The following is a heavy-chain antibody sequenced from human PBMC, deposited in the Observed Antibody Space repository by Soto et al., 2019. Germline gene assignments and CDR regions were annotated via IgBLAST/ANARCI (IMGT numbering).Heavy chain of an antibody. V-gene: IGHV3-30*18. CDR3: AKEPTYGYFDH. J-gene: IGHJ4*02. Sequence: GGSLRLSCAASGFTFSTYGMHWVRQAPGKGLEWVAVLSYDGSTKYYADSVKGRFTISRDNSKNTLYLQMNSLGTADTAVYYCAKEPTYGYFDHWGQGTLVTVSS. CDR1: GFTFSTYG. CDR2: LSYDGSTK. D-gene: IGHD2-15*01.